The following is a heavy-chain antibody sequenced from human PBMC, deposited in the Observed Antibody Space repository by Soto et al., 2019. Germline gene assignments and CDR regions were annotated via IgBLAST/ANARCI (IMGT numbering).Heavy chain of an antibody. D-gene: IGHD1-7*01. Sequence: GASGKVSCKASGHTFTSSGISWVRQAPGQGLEWMGWISAYNGNTNYAQKLQGRVTMTTDTSTSTAYMELRSLRSDDTAVYYCARERTTFPNYMDVWGKGTTVTVS. CDR2: ISAYNGNT. J-gene: IGHJ6*03. CDR3: ARERTTFPNYMDV. V-gene: IGHV1-18*01. CDR1: GHTFTSSG.